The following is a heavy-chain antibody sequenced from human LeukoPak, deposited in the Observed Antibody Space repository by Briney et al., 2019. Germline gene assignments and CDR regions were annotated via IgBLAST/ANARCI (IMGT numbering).Heavy chain of an antibody. Sequence: ASVKVSFKASGYTFISYNINWVRQVTGQGLEWMGWMNPNSGNTDYAQKFQGRVTMTRNTSISTAYMELSSLRSEDTAVYYCARGLDSSGSFRPYDAFDVWGQGTMVTVSS. J-gene: IGHJ3*01. V-gene: IGHV1-8*01. CDR3: ARGLDSSGSFRPYDAFDV. CDR2: MNPNSGNT. D-gene: IGHD1-26*01. CDR1: GYTFISYN.